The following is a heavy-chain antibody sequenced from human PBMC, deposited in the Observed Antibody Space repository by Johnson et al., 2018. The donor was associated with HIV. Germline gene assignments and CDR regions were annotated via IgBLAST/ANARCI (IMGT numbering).Heavy chain of an antibody. J-gene: IGHJ3*01. CDR1: GFTVSSNS. CDR2: IYSGGST. CDR3: ARGGARSSGYYSAFDF. V-gene: IGHV3-66*02. D-gene: IGHD3-22*01. Sequence: VQLVESGGGLVKPGGSLRLSCAASGFTVSSNSMSWVRQAPGKALEWVSVIYSGGSTYYADSVKGRFTISRDNSKNTLYLQMNSLRAEDTAVYYCARGGARSSGYYSAFDFWGQGTMVTVSS.